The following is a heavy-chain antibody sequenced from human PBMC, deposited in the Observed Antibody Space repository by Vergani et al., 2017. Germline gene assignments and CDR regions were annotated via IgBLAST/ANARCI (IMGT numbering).Heavy chain of an antibody. D-gene: IGHD3-10*01. Sequence: QVQLVQSGAEVKKPGASVKVSCKASGYTFTGYYMHWVRQAPGQGLEWMGWINPNSGGTNYAQKFQGRVTMTRDTSISTAYRVWSRLRSDDTAVYYCARDPGYYYGAGSYYDYGGQGTLVTVSS. V-gene: IGHV1-2*02. CDR2: INPNSGGT. CDR1: GYTFTGYY. J-gene: IGHJ4*02. CDR3: ARDPGYYYGAGSYYDY.